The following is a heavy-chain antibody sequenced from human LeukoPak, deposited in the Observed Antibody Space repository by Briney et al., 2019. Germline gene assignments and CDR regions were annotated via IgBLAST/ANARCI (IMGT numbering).Heavy chain of an antibody. J-gene: IGHJ4*02. CDR2: ITSSSSYI. CDR1: GSTFSSHS. Sequence: GGSLRLSCAASGSTFSSHSMNWVRQAPGRGLEWISSITSSSSYIYYADSVKGRFTISRDNAKTSLYLQMNSLRAEDTAVYYCTREPYSSGCHDYWGQGTLVTVSS. V-gene: IGHV3-21*01. D-gene: IGHD6-19*01. CDR3: TREPYSSGCHDY.